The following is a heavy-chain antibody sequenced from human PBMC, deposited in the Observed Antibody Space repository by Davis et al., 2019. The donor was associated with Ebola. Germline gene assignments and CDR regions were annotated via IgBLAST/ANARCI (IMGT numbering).Heavy chain of an antibody. Sequence: AASVKVSCKVSGYTLSDLSIHWVRQAPGKGLEWMGGFDPEDEETIYAQKFQGRVTMTEDTSTDTAYMQLSGLKSEDTAVYYCARDLEANIGDVGTPMFWGQGTLVSVSS. J-gene: IGHJ4*02. CDR2: FDPEDEET. V-gene: IGHV1-24*01. CDR3: ARDLEANIGDVGTPMF. CDR1: GYTLSDLS. D-gene: IGHD3-10*02.